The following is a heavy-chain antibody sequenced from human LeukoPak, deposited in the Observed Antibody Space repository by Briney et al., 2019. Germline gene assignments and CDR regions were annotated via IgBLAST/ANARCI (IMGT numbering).Heavy chain of an antibody. V-gene: IGHV1-2*02. J-gene: IGHJ3*01. Sequence: ASVTVSFTCSGYTFTVYYMHWVRQAPGQGLEWMGWINPDSGGTNNAQKFQGRVIMTRDTSISTAYMELSRLRSDDTAVYYCARTFYDTLDSDAFDFWGQGTMVIVSS. D-gene: IGHD2/OR15-2a*01. CDR2: INPDSGGT. CDR1: GYTFTVYY. CDR3: ARTFYDTLDSDAFDF.